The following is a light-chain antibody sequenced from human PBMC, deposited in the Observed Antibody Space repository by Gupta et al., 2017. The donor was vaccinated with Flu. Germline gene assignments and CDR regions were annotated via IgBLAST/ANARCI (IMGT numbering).Light chain of an antibody. CDR1: QSVNNNL. CDR2: GAS. Sequence: EIVLTQSPGTLSLSPGERATLSCRASQSVNNNLLTWYQQKPGQAPRLLIYGASSRATGIPDSFSGSGSGTDFTLTIRRLEPEDFAVYYCQQYGISVYTFGQETKLEIK. J-gene: IGKJ2*01. CDR3: QQYGISVYT. V-gene: IGKV3-20*01.